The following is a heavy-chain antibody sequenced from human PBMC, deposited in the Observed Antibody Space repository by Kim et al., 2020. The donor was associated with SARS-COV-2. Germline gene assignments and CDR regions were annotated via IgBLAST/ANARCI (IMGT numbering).Heavy chain of an antibody. Sequence: PSLRGRVTISVDTSKNPFSLKLSSVTAADTAVYYCARGSIQYFDWLLYGDYWGQGTLVTVSS. D-gene: IGHD3-9*01. V-gene: IGHV4-34*01. J-gene: IGHJ4*02. CDR3: ARGSIQYFDWLLYGDY.